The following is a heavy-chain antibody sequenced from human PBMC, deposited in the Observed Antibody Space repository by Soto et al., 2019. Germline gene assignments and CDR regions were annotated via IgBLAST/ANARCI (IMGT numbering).Heavy chain of an antibody. Sequence: ASVKVSCKASGYTFTSYAMHWVRQAPGQRLEWMGWINAGNGNTKYSQKFQGRVTITRDTSASTAYMELSSLRSEDTAVYYCARDQTGTTGYGMDVWGQGTTVTVS. D-gene: IGHD1-7*01. J-gene: IGHJ6*02. V-gene: IGHV1-3*01. CDR1: GYTFTSYA. CDR2: INAGNGNT. CDR3: ARDQTGTTGYGMDV.